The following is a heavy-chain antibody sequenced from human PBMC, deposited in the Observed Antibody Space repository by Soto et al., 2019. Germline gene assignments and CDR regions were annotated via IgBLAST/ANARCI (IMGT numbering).Heavy chain of an antibody. Sequence: SLRLSCAASGFTFSSYGMHWVRQAPGKGLEWVAVIWYDGSNKYYADSVKGRFTISRDNSKNTLYLQMNSLRAEDTAVYYCARHRTSPGGGPFDYWGQGTLVTVSS. CDR3: ARHRTSPGGGPFDY. D-gene: IGHD2-15*01. CDR1: GFTFSSYG. CDR2: IWYDGSNK. J-gene: IGHJ4*02. V-gene: IGHV3-33*01.